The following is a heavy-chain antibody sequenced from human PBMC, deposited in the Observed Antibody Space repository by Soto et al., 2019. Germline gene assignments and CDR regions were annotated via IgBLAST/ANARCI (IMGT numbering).Heavy chain of an antibody. Sequence: PSETLSLTCTVSGGSISSYYWSWIRQPPGKGLEWIGYIYYSGSTNYNPSLKSRVTISVDTSKNQFSLNLHSVTAADTAVYYCAREYAFSSDYWGQGTVVTVSS. V-gene: IGHV4-59*01. CDR2: IYYSGST. CDR1: GGSISSYY. CDR3: AREYAFSSDY. D-gene: IGHD2-2*01. J-gene: IGHJ4*02.